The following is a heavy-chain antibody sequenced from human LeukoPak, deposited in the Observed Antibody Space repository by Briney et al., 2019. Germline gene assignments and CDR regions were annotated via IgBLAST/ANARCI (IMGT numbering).Heavy chain of an antibody. J-gene: IGHJ3*02. V-gene: IGHV4-59*01. CDR3: ARGSPLLLEAFDI. D-gene: IGHD3-10*01. Sequence: NPSETLSLTCTVSGDSISRYYWNWIRQSPGRGLEWLGYIVHIGRTSDNPSLKSRGTMSLDTSKNPFSRRLRSLTAADTAVYYCARGSPLLLEAFDIWGQGT. CDR2: IVHIGRT. CDR1: GDSISRYY.